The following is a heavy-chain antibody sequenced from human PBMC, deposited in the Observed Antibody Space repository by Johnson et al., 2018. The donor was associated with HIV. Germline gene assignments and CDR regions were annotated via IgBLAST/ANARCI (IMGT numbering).Heavy chain of an antibody. Sequence: QVQLVESGGGVVQPGRSLRLSCAASGFTFSTYAMHWVRQAPGKGLEWVAVISYDGSNKYYADSVKGRFTISRDNSKNTLYLQMNSRRADDTAVYYCARDGLLLYTEYQVPAFDIWGQGTMVTVSS. J-gene: IGHJ3*02. CDR1: GFTFSTYA. CDR2: ISYDGSNK. D-gene: IGHD2/OR15-2a*01. CDR3: ARDGLLLYTEYQVPAFDI. V-gene: IGHV3-30-3*01.